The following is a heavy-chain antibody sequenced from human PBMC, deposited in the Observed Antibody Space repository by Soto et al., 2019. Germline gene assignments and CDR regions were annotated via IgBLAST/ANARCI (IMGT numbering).Heavy chain of an antibody. D-gene: IGHD6-13*01. V-gene: IGHV4-4*07. Sequence: SETLSLTCTFSVGSISIFYWSWIRQPAGKGLERIGRIYSGGSNNYNPSLKSRVTMSVDTSKNQFSLRLSSVTAADTAMYYCARGSSRWDYWGQGTMVTVSS. J-gene: IGHJ4*02. CDR1: VGSISIFY. CDR3: ARGSSRWDY. CDR2: IYSGGSN.